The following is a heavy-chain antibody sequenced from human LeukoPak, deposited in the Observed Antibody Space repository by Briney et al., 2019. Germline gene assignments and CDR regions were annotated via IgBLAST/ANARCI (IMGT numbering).Heavy chain of an antibody. Sequence: SETLSLTCTVSGGSISGHYWGWIRQPPGKGLEWIGYIHYSGRIDYKPSLRSRLTLSLDTSRNRFSLKLRSVSAADTAVYYCVRENYFDKWGRGTLVTVSS. V-gene: IGHV4-59*11. J-gene: IGHJ4*02. CDR3: VRENYFDK. CDR2: IHYSGRI. CDR1: GGSISGHY.